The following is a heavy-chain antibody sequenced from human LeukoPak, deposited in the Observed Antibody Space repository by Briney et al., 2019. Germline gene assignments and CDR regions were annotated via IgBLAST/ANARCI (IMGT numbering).Heavy chain of an antibody. D-gene: IGHD3-3*01. Sequence: GGSLRLSCAASGFTFRSYAMSWVRQAPGKGLEWVSTITGSGATTYYADSVKGRFTVSRDNSENTVYLQMNSLRAEDTAVYYCARDSPENTYYDFWSGYVNPDYWGQGTLVTVSS. CDR3: ARDSPENTYYDFWSGYVNPDY. CDR2: ITGSGATT. V-gene: IGHV3-23*01. J-gene: IGHJ4*02. CDR1: GFTFRSYA.